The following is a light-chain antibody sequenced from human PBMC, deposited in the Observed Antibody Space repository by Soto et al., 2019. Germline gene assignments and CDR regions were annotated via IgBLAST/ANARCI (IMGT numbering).Light chain of an antibody. V-gene: IGKV3-11*01. CDR3: QQRSNWPPWT. CDR1: QSVSSY. J-gene: IGKJ1*01. CDR2: DAS. Sequence: EIVLTQSPATLSLSPGERATLSCRASQSVSSYLAWYQQKPGQAPRLLIYDASNRATGIPARFSGSGSGTAFILTISSLEPEDFSVYYCQQRSNWPPWTFGQGTKVEIK.